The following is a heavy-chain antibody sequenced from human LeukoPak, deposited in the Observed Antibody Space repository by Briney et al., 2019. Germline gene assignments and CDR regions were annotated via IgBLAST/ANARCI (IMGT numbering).Heavy chain of an antibody. CDR3: ARELGSAFDI. CDR1: GGSISTHH. Sequence: SETLSLTCTVSGGSISTHHWSWIRQPPGKGLEWIGYFYYNGDTNYSPSLESRVVISADTSQNQLSLMVRSVTAADTALYYCARELGSAFDIWGQGIMVIVSS. CDR2: FYYNGDT. J-gene: IGHJ3*02. V-gene: IGHV4-59*11. D-gene: IGHD3-3*02.